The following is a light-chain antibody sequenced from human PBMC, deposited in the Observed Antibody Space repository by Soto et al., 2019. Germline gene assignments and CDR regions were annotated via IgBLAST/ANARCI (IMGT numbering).Light chain of an antibody. CDR3: QSYDSSLSGVA. CDR1: SSNIGAGYD. Sequence: QSVLTQPPSVSGAPGQRVTISCTGSSSNIGAGYDVHWYQQLPGTAPKLLIYGNSNRPSGVPDRFSGSKSGTSASLANTGLQEEDETDYYCQSYDSSLSGVAFGGGTKLTVL. V-gene: IGLV1-40*01. CDR2: GNS. J-gene: IGLJ2*01.